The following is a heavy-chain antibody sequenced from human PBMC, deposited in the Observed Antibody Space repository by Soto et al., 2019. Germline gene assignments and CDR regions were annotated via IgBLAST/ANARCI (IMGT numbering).Heavy chain of an antibody. CDR2: IYYSGSI. CDR1: GGSISSYY. J-gene: IGHJ4*02. D-gene: IGHD7-27*01. Sequence: QVQLQESGPGLVKPSETLSLTCTVSGGSISSYYWSWIRQPPGKGLEWIGYIYYSGSINYNPSLKSRVTISVDTSKNQFSLKLSSVTAADTAVYYCARTSGELYYFDYWGQGTLVTVSS. CDR3: ARTSGELYYFDY. V-gene: IGHV4-59*01.